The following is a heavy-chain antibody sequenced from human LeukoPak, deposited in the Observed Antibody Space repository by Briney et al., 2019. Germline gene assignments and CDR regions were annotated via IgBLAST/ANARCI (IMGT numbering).Heavy chain of an antibody. V-gene: IGHV3-74*01. J-gene: IGHJ6*03. CDR3: ARGLGRSSTSCYYYYYYMDV. CDR1: GFTFSSYW. Sequence: GGSLRLSCAASGFTFSSYWMHWVRQAPGKGLVWVSRINSDGSSTSYADSVKGRFTISRDNAKNTLYLQMNSLRAEDTAVYYCARGLGRSSTSCYYYYYYMDVWGKGTTVTVSS. D-gene: IGHD2-2*01. CDR2: INSDGSST.